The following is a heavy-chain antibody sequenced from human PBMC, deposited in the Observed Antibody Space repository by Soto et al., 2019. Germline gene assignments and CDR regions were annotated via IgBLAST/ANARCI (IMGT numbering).Heavy chain of an antibody. CDR2: IYYSGST. V-gene: IGHV4-59*01. CDR1: GGSISSYY. D-gene: IGHD2-15*01. J-gene: IGHJ4*02. CDR3: AREYCSGGSCYEVAYFDY. Sequence: SETLSLTCTVSGGSISSYYWSWIRQPPGKGLEWIGYIYYSGSTNYNPSLKSRVTISIDTPKNQFSLKLSSVTAADTAVYYCAREYCSGGSCYEVAYFDYWGQGTLVTVSS.